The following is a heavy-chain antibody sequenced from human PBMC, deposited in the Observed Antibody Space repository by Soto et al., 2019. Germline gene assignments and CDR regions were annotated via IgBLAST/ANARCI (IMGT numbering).Heavy chain of an antibody. J-gene: IGHJ4*02. V-gene: IGHV3-30*18. CDR3: ANSPAFSRSRIDY. CDR1: GFTFSSYG. CDR2: ISYDGSNK. Sequence: GGSLRLSCAASGFTFSSYGMHWVRQAPGKGLEWVAVISYDGSNKYYADSVKGRFTISRDNSKNTLYLQMNSLRAEDTAVYYCANSPAFSRSRIDYWGQGTLVTVSS.